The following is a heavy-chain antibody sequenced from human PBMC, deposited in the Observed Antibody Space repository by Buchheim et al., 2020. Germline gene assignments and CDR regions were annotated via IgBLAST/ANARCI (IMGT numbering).Heavy chain of an antibody. CDR3: TRGTPNYCAYDY. Sequence: EVQLVESGGGLLQPGGSLRLSCAASGFTFSNYWMHWVRQAPGKGLAWVSRVNSDGSNADYADSVKGRFTISRDNARNTLYLQMTSLRDDDAAVYYCTRGTPNYCAYDYWGRGT. CDR2: VNSDGSNA. CDR1: GFTFSNYW. D-gene: IGHD4/OR15-4a*01. J-gene: IGHJ4*02. V-gene: IGHV3-74*02.